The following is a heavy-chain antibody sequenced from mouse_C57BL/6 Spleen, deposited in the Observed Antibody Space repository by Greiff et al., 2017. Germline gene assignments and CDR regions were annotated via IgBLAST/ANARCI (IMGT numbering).Heavy chain of an antibody. CDR2: IYPRSGNT. CDR3: ARSVYGSSPDY. J-gene: IGHJ2*01. D-gene: IGHD1-1*01. V-gene: IGHV1-81*01. Sequence: QVHVKQSGAELARPGASVKLSCKASGYTFTSYGISWVKQRTGQGLEWIGEIYPRSGNTYYNEKFKGKATLTADKSSSTAYMELRSLTSEDSAVYFCARSVYGSSPDYWGQGTTLTVSS. CDR1: GYTFTSYG.